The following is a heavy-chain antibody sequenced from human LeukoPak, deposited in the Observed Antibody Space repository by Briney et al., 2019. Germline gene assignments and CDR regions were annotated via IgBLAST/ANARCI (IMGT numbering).Heavy chain of an antibody. D-gene: IGHD3-10*01. CDR1: GFTFSSYA. J-gene: IGHJ4*02. Sequence: GGSLRLSCAASGFTFSSYAMSWVRQAPGKELEWVSAISGSGGSTYYADSVKGRFTISRDNSKNTLYLQMNSLRAEDTAVYYCAKILVRGVSPFDYWGQGTLVTVSS. CDR3: AKILVRGVSPFDY. V-gene: IGHV3-23*01. CDR2: ISGSGGST.